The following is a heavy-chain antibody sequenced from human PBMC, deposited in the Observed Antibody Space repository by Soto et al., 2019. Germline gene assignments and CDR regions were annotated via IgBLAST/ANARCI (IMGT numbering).Heavy chain of an antibody. D-gene: IGHD3-10*01. J-gene: IGHJ6*03. V-gene: IGHV3-73*01. CDR1: GFTFSGSA. Sequence: GGSLRLSCAASGFTFSGSAMHWVRQASGKGLEWVGRIRSKVNSYATAYAASVKGRFTISRDDLKNTAYLQMNSLKTEDTAVYYCTRHVWELSVYYMDVWGKGTTVTVSS. CDR3: TRHVWELSVYYMDV. CDR2: IRSKVNSYAT.